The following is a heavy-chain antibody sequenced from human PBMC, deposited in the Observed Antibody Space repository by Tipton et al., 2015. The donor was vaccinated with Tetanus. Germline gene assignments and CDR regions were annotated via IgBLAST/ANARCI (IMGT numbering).Heavy chain of an antibody. V-gene: IGHV4-39*01. CDR3: ARQGYNGTYQFDY. D-gene: IGHD1-26*01. CDR2: TYYSRSP. J-gene: IGHJ4*02. Sequence: TLSLTCSVSGGYVSTSGHYWGWIRQAPGKGLEWLGSTYYSRSPHYNPSLNSRVTVFADPSKNQFSLNLISVTAADTAVYYCARQGYNGTYQFDYWGQGTLVVVSS. CDR1: GGYVSTSGHY.